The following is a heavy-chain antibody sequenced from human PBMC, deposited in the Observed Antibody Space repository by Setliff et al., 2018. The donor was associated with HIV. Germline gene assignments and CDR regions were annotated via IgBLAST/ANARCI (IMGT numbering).Heavy chain of an antibody. CDR2: IKEDGSDK. J-gene: IGHJ4*02. CDR1: GFTFSTYW. V-gene: IGHV3-7*01. CDR3: ARDHGGKDY. Sequence: GGSLRLSCAASGFTFSTYWMSWVRQAPGKGLEWVANIKEDGSDKAYVDSVKGRFTISRDNAKNSLYLQMNSLRVDDTAVYYRARDHGGKDYWGQGTLVTVSS.